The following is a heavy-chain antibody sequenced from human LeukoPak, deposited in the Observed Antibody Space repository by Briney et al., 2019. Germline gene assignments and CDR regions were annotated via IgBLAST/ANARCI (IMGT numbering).Heavy chain of an antibody. Sequence: SETLSLTCTVSGDSISSSSFYWDWIRQPPGKGLEWIGSTHYSGSTYYNPSLQSRVTISLDTSKNQFSLNMRTVTAADTAVYYCARHYANYYGSGSYYKQFDYWGQGTLASVSS. CDR1: GDSISSSSFY. J-gene: IGHJ4*02. CDR3: ARHYANYYGSGSYYKQFDY. V-gene: IGHV4-39*01. CDR2: THYSGST. D-gene: IGHD3-10*01.